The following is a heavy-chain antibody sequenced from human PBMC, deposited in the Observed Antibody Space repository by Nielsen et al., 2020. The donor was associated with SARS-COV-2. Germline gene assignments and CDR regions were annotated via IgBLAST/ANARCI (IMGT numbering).Heavy chain of an antibody. Sequence: GSLRLSCSVSGGSASSGSHYWSWIRQPPGKGLEWIGYMYYSGSTNYNPSLKSRVTISVDTSKNQFSLKLSSVTAADTAVYYCARDFWELSLYRSVFDIWGQGTTVTVSS. V-gene: IGHV4-61*01. CDR1: GGSASSGSHY. CDR3: ARDFWELSLYRSVFDI. CDR2: MYYSGST. D-gene: IGHD3-16*01. J-gene: IGHJ3*02.